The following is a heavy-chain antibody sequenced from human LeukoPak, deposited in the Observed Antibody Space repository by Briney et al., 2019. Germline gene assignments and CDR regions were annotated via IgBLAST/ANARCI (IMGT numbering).Heavy chain of an antibody. J-gene: IGHJ6*02. CDR1: GGSISTYY. V-gene: IGHV4-59*12. D-gene: IGHD3-10*01. CDR2: IYYSGSA. CDR3: ARGSGGGSGAYYKDHYCGMDV. Sequence: SETLSLTCTVSGGSISTYYWTWIRQPPGKGLEWIGYIYYSGSANYNPSLEGRVTMSVDTSNNQFSLKLNSVTAADTAVYYCARGSGGGSGAYYKDHYCGMDVWGPGTTVTVS.